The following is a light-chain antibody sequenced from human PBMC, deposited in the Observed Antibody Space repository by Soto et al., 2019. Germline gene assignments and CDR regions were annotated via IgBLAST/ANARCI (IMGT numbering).Light chain of an antibody. J-gene: IGLJ1*01. CDR2: DVS. Sequence: QSVLTQPASVSGSPGQSITISCTGTSSDVGGYNYVSWYQQHPGKAPKLMIYDVSNRPSGVSNRFSGSRSDNTASLSSSGLQAEDESDYYCSSYTSSSTYVFGTGTKLTVL. V-gene: IGLV2-14*01. CDR3: SSYTSSSTYV. CDR1: SSDVGGYNY.